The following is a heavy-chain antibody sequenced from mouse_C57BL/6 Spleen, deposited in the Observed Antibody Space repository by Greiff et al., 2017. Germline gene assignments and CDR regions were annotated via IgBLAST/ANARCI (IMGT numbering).Heavy chain of an antibody. CDR1: GFTFSSYA. D-gene: IGHD2-12*01. Sequence: EVKLMESGEGLVKPGGSLKLSCAASGFTFSSYAMSWVRQTPEKRLEWVAYISSGGDYIYYADTVKGRFTISRDNARNTLYLQMSSLKSEDTAMYYCTRDGRRTDYFDYWGQGTTLTVSS. CDR3: TRDGRRTDYFDY. V-gene: IGHV5-9-1*02. J-gene: IGHJ2*01. CDR2: ISSGGDYI.